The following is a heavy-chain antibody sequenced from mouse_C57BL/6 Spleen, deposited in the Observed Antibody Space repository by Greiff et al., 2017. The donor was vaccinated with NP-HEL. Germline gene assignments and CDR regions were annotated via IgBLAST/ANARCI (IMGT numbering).Heavy chain of an antibody. D-gene: IGHD2-3*01. CDR2: IDPSDSYT. J-gene: IGHJ4*01. CDR1: GYTFTSYW. Sequence: QVQLQQPGAELVKPGASVKLSCKASGYTFTSYWMQWVNQRPGQGLEWIGEIDPSDSYTNYNQKFKGKATLTVDTSSSTAYMQLSSLTSEDSAFYYCAIGYSYAMDYWGQGTSVTVSS. CDR3: AIGYSYAMDY. V-gene: IGHV1-50*01.